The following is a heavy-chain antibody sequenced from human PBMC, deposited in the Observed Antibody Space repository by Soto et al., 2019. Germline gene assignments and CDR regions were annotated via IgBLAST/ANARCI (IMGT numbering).Heavy chain of an antibody. CDR3: ARGQARFLEWLLYSYYYYYYMDV. Sequence: ASVKVSCKASGYTFTSYDINWVRQATGQGLEWMGWMNPNSGNTGYAQKFQGRVTMTRNTSISTAYMELSSLRSEDTAVYYCARGQARFLEWLLYSYYYYYYMDVWGKGTTVTVSS. CDR1: GYTFTSYD. V-gene: IGHV1-8*01. D-gene: IGHD3-3*01. CDR2: MNPNSGNT. J-gene: IGHJ6*03.